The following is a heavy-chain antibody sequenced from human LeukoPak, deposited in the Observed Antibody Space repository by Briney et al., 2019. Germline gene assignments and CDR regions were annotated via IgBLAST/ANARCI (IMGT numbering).Heavy chain of an antibody. J-gene: IGHJ4*02. CDR1: GFTFSTFA. Sequence: PGGSLRLSCVASGFTFSTFAMIWVRQPPGKGLEWVSSIFPSGGEIHYADSVRGRFTISRDNSNSTLSLQMNSLRAEDTSIYYCATYRQVLLPFESWGEGTLVSVSS. D-gene: IGHD2-8*02. V-gene: IGHV3-23*01. CDR3: ATYRQVLLPFES. CDR2: IFPSGGEI.